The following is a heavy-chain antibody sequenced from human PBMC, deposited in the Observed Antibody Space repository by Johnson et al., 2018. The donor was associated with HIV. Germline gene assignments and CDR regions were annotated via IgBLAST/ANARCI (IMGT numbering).Heavy chain of an antibody. CDR2: ISYDGSNK. V-gene: IGHV3-30*04. J-gene: IGHJ3*02. CDR3: ARGPYKFDTTGEGPFDI. CDR1: AFTSSSYS. Sequence: QVQLVESGGGVVQPGRSLRLSCAASAFTSSSYSMHWVRQAPGKGLEWVAIISYDGSNKYYADSVKGRFTISRDNSKNTLYLQMNSLRPEDTAVYFCARGPYKFDTTGEGPFDIWGQGTVVTVSS. D-gene: IGHD2/OR15-2a*01.